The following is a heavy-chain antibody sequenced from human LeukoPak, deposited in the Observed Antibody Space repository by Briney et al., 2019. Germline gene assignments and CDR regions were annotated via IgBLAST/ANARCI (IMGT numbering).Heavy chain of an antibody. Sequence: GASVKVSCKASGYTFTGYYMHWVRQAPGQGLEWMGWINPNSGGTNYAQKFQGRVTMTRDTSISTAYMELSRLRSDDTAVYYCARRTLYYYGSGSPNSYYYYMDVWGKGTTVTVSS. CDR2: INPNSGGT. V-gene: IGHV1-2*02. CDR3: ARRTLYYYGSGSPNSYYYYMDV. J-gene: IGHJ6*03. D-gene: IGHD3-10*01. CDR1: GYTFTGYY.